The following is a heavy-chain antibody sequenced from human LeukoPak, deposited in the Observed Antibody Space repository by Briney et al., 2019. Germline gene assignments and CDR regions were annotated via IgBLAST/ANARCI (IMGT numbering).Heavy chain of an antibody. CDR3: ARDLSACSSTSCYGSWFDP. Sequence: SETLSLTCAVSGYSISSGYYWGWIRQPPGKGVEWIWRIYHSGSTYYNPCLKSRVSISVATSKNPFSLKLSSVTAADTAVYYCARDLSACSSTSCYGSWFDPWGQGTLVTVSS. V-gene: IGHV4-38-2*02. CDR2: IYHSGST. CDR1: GYSISSGYY. J-gene: IGHJ5*02. D-gene: IGHD2-2*01.